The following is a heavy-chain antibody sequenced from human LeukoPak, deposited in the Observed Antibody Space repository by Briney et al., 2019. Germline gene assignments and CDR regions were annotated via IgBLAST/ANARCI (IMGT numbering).Heavy chain of an antibody. CDR2: INHSGST. CDR3: ARSGYCSGGSCYPPNAFDI. D-gene: IGHD2-15*01. CDR1: GGSFSGYY. V-gene: IGHV4-34*01. Sequence: SETLSLTCAVYGGSFSGYYWSWIRQPPGKGLEWIGEINHSGSTNYNPSPKSRVTISVDTSKNQFSLKLSSVTAADTAVYYCARSGYCSGGSCYPPNAFDIWGQGTMVTVSS. J-gene: IGHJ3*02.